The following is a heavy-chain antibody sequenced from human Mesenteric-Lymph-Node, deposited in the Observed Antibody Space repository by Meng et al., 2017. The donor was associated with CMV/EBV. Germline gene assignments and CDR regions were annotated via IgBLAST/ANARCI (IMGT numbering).Heavy chain of an antibody. D-gene: IGHD2-21*01. CDR2: IYYSGST. J-gene: IGHJ4*02. Sequence: SETLSLTCTVSGGSISSSSYYWSWIRQPPGKGLEWIGYIYYSGSTNYNPSLKSRVTISVDTSKNQFSLKLSSVTAADTAVYYCASGGAYCGGDCYSADYWGQGTLVTVSS. V-gene: IGHV4-61*01. CDR1: GGSISSSSYY. CDR3: ASGGAYCGGDCYSADY.